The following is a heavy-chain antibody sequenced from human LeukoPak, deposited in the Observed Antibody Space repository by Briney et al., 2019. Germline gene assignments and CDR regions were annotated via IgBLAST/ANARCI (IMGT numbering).Heavy chain of an antibody. D-gene: IGHD1-14*01. CDR3: ARGARGEPTPLN. CDR1: GFTFSSYA. J-gene: IGHJ4*02. CDR2: ITGSTGST. Sequence: GGSLRLSCAASGFTFSSYAMTWVRQPPGKGLEGVSSITGSTGSTYYADSVKGRFTISRDNSKNSLYLQMNSLRAEDTAVYYCARGARGEPTPLNWGQGTLVTVSS. V-gene: IGHV3-23*01.